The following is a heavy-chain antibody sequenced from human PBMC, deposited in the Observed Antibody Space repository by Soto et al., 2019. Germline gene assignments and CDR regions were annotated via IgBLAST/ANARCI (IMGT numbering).Heavy chain of an antibody. V-gene: IGHV4-4*01. D-gene: IGHD3-16*01. CDR1: GGSITDKW. CDR2: VHHSGST. CDR3: AREGDHPFSLGY. Sequence: QVQLQESGPGLVKPSGILSLTCAVSGGSITDKWWSWIRQTPGKGLEWIGEVHHSGSTNYSPSLKSRVTMSVDTSKNDFSPKLFSLTAADTAIYCCAREGDHPFSLGYWGQGTLVTVSS. J-gene: IGHJ4*02.